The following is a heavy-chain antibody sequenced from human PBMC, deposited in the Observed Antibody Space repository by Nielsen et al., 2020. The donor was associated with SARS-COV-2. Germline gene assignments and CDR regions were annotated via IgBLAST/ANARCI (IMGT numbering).Heavy chain of an antibody. V-gene: IGHV1-46*01. CDR3: ARGTGAGISRTNLVWFDA. D-gene: IGHD3-3*02. Sequence: ASVKVSCKPSGYTFTSNYMHWVRQAPGQGLEWMGIINPNGGGTSYAQKLQGRVTMTRDTSTSTIYMDLSSLRSEDTAIYYCARGTGAGISRTNLVWFDAWGQGTLVTVSS. CDR2: INPNGGGT. J-gene: IGHJ5*02. CDR1: GYTFTSNY.